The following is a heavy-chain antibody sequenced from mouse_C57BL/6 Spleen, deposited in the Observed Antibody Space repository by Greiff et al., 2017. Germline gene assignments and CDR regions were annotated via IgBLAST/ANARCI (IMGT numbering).Heavy chain of an antibody. CDR1: GYTFTSYW. D-gene: IGHD1-1*01. V-gene: IGHV1-69*01. CDR3: ASSYYGSSYAMDY. J-gene: IGHJ4*01. CDR2: IDPSDSYT. Sequence: QVQLQQPGAELVMPGASVKLSCKASGYTFTSYWMHWVKQRPGQGLAWIGEIDPSDSYTNYNQKFKGKSTLTVDKSSSTAYMQLSSLTSEDSAVYYCASSYYGSSYAMDYWGQGTSVTVSS.